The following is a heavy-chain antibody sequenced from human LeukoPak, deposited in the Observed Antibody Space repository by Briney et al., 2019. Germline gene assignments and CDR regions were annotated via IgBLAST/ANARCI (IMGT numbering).Heavy chain of an antibody. J-gene: IGHJ6*03. Sequence: ASVKVSCKASGGTFSSYAISWVRQAPGQGLEWMGGIIPIFGTANYAQKFQGRVTITADESTSTAYMELSSLRSEDTAVYYCARLEGSGTPSGYYYYMDVWGKGTTVTVSS. CDR2: IIPIFGTA. D-gene: IGHD3-10*01. V-gene: IGHV1-69*01. CDR1: GGTFSSYA. CDR3: ARLEGSGTPSGYYYYMDV.